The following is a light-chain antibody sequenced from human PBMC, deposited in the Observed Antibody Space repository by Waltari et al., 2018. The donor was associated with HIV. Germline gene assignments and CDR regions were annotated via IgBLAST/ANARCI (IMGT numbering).Light chain of an antibody. CDR3: QQYNDWPLGT. Sequence: EIVMTQSPATLSLSPGARATLSFRSSQSVSSNLAWYQQKPGQAPRLLMYSASTRATDIPARFSGSGSGTEFTLTISSLQSEDFAVYYCQQYNDWPLGTFGQGTKVEIK. J-gene: IGKJ1*01. CDR2: SAS. CDR1: QSVSSN. V-gene: IGKV3-15*01.